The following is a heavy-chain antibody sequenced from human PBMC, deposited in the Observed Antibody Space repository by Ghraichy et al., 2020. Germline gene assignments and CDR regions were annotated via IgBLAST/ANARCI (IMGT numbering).Heavy chain of an antibody. Sequence: GGSLRLSCAASGFTFSSYWMSWVRQAPGKGLEWVANIKQDGSEKYYVDSVKGRFTISRDNAKNSLYLQMNSLRAEDTAVYYCARESLDIVVVVAAVDYWGQGTLVTVSS. D-gene: IGHD2-15*01. CDR1: GFTFSSYW. CDR2: IKQDGSEK. V-gene: IGHV3-7*03. CDR3: ARESLDIVVVVAAVDY. J-gene: IGHJ4*02.